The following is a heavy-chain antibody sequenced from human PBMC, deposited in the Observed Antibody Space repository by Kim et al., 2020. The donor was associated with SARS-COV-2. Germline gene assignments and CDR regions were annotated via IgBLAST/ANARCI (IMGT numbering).Heavy chain of an antibody. CDR1: GFTFDDYA. V-gene: IGHV3-9*01. D-gene: IGHD6-19*01. J-gene: IGHJ4*01. Sequence: GGSLRLSCVASGFTFDDYAMHWVRQAPGKGLEWVSGISWNSGTLDYADSVKGRFTISRDNAKNSLYLQMNSLRAEDTALYYCAKVLSSGWYGYYFDYWG. CDR2: ISWNSGTL. CDR3: AKVLSSGWYGYYFDY.